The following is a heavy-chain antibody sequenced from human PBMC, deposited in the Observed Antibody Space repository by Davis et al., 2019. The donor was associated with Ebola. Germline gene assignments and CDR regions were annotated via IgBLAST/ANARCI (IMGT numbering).Heavy chain of an antibody. CDR3: AREYYDSSGSDY. V-gene: IGHV1-69*13. D-gene: IGHD3-22*01. J-gene: IGHJ4*02. Sequence: SVKVSCKASGYTFTSYGISWVRQAPGQGLEWMGGIIPIFGTANYAQKFQGRVTITADESTSTAYMELSSLRSEDTAVYYCAREYYDSSGSDYWGQGTLVTVSS. CDR1: GYTFTSYG. CDR2: IIPIFGTA.